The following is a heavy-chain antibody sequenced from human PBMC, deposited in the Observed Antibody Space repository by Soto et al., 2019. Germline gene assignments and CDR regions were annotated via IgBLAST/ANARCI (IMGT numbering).Heavy chain of an antibody. D-gene: IGHD3-10*01. J-gene: IGHJ4*02. V-gene: IGHV3-30*04. CDR2: ISYDGSKK. CDR3: ARDSDSRMDLEVITDDFAY. CDR1: GITFGTHA. Sequence: QVHLVESGGGVVQPGRSLRLSCAASGITFGTHAMHWVRQAPGKGLEWVAVISYDGSKKYYADSMKGRFTISRDNSKNTLDLQMNSLRTEVTAIFYCARDSDSRMDLEVITDDFAYWGQGTLVTVSS.